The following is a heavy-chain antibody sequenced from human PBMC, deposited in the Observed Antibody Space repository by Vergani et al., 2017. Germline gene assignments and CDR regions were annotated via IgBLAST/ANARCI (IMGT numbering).Heavy chain of an antibody. CDR1: GGSISSYY. J-gene: IGHJ3*02. CDR3: ARVKWVVATPDAFDI. D-gene: IGHD5-12*01. Sequence: QLQLQESGPGLVKPSETLSLTCTVSGGSISSYYWSWIRQPPGKGLEWIGYIYYSGSTNYNPSLKSRVTISVDTSKNQFSLKLSSVTAADTAVYYCARVKWVVATPDAFDIWGQGTMVTVSS. V-gene: IGHV4-59*01. CDR2: IYYSGST.